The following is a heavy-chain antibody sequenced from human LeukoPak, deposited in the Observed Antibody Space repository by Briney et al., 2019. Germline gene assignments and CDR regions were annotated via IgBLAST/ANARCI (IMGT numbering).Heavy chain of an antibody. CDR2: ISSSGSTI. CDR1: GFTFSSYE. J-gene: IGHJ4*02. Sequence: PGGSLRLSCAASGFTFSSYEMNWVRQAPGKGLEWVSYISSSGSTIYYADSVKGRFTISRDNAKNSLYLQMNSLRAEDTAVYYCAGSNPDFDFDYWGQGTLVTVSS. V-gene: IGHV3-48*03. D-gene: IGHD3/OR15-3a*01. CDR3: AGSNPDFDFDY.